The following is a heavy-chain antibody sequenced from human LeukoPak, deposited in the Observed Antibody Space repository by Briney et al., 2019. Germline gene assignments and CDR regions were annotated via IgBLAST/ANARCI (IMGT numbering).Heavy chain of an antibody. CDR2: IIPIFGTA. J-gene: IGHJ5*02. CDR1: GGTFSSYA. Sequence: ASVKVSCKASGGTFSSYAISWVRQAPGQGLEWMGGIIPIFGTANYAQKFQGRVTMTRDMSTSTVYMELSSLRSEDTAVYYCARDSVYYDILTSEGWFDPWGQGTLVTVSS. V-gene: IGHV1-69*05. D-gene: IGHD3-9*01. CDR3: ARDSVYYDILTSEGWFDP.